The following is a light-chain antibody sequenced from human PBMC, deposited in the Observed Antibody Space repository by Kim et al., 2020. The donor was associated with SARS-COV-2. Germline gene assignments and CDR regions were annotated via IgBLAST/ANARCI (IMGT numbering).Light chain of an antibody. CDR3: QHYNNWPYT. J-gene: IGKJ2*01. Sequence: EIVMTQSPATLSVSPGERATLSCRASQTLSNNLAWYQHKPGQAPRLLIYGASTRATGVPARFSGSGSGTEFTLTISSLQSEDFAVYYCQHYNNWPYTFGQGTKLEI. CDR2: GAS. CDR1: QTLSNN. V-gene: IGKV3-15*01.